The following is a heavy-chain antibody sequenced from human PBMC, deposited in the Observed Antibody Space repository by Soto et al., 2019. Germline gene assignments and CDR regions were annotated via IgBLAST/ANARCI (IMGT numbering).Heavy chain of an antibody. CDR1: GFTFGSYG. CDR3: AREGLASDSSGYSGYYYYYGMDV. Sequence: GGSLRLSCAASGFTFGSYGMHWVRQAPGKGLEWVAVIWYDGSNKYYADSVKGRFTISRDNSKNTLYLQMNSLRAEDTAVYYCAREGLASDSSGYSGYYYYYGMDVWGQGTTVTVSS. CDR2: IWYDGSNK. J-gene: IGHJ6*02. D-gene: IGHD3-22*01. V-gene: IGHV3-33*01.